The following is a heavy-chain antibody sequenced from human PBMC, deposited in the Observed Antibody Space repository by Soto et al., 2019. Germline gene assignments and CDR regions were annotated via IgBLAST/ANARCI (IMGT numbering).Heavy chain of an antibody. CDR1: GYTFTSYG. CDR2: ISAYNGNT. D-gene: IGHD3-3*01. V-gene: IGHV1-18*01. CDR3: ARDTPMYYDFWSGYFSGEALNPYYYGMDV. J-gene: IGHJ6*02. Sequence: QVQLVQSGAEVKKPGASVKVSCKASGYTFTSYGISWVRQAPGQGLEWMGWISAYNGNTNYGQKLQGRVTMTTDTSTSTAYMELRSLRSDDTAVYYCARDTPMYYDFWSGYFSGEALNPYYYGMDVWGQGTTVTVSS.